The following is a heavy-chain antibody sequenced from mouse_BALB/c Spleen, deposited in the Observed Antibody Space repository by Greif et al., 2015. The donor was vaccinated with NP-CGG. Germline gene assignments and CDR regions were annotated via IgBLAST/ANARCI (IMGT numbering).Heavy chain of an antibody. D-gene: IGHD3-3*01. J-gene: IGHJ4*01. Sequence: DLVKPGASVKLSCKASGYTFTSYWINWIKQRPGQGLEWIGRIAPGSGSTYYNEMFKGKATLTVDTSSSPAYIQLSSLSSEDSAVYFCARSHGTARPGMDYWGQGTSVTVSS. CDR2: IAPGSGST. V-gene: IGHV1S41*01. CDR3: ARSHGTARPGMDY. CDR1: GYTFTSYW.